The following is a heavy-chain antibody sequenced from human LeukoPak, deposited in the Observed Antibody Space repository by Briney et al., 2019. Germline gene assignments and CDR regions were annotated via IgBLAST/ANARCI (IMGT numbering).Heavy chain of an antibody. D-gene: IGHD3-16*01. J-gene: IGHJ5*02. CDR3: AKFWGGLATFDCLDP. V-gene: IGHV3-64D*09. CDR2: ISDSGGST. Sequence: GGSLRLSCSASGFPFSSYAMHWVRQAPGKGLEYVSAISDSGGSTYYADSVKGRFTISRDNSKNKLYLQMSSLRAEDTAVYYCAKFWGGLATFDCLDPWGQGTLVTVFS. CDR1: GFPFSSYA.